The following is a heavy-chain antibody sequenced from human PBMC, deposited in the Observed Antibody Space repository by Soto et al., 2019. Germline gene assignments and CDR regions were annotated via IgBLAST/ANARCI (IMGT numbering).Heavy chain of an antibody. CDR1: EFAFSRYS. CDR2: ISSTGDYI. D-gene: IGHD1-26*01. J-gene: IGHJ4*02. CDR3: ARQWGRVLLGAALDY. V-gene: IGHV3-21*01. Sequence: EVQLVESGGGLVKPGGALRLSCAASEFAFSRYSFNWVRQAPGKGLEWISFISSTGDYIYYADSVKGRFSISRDNAENSLYLQLTNLRTDDTAVYYCARQWGRVLLGAALDYWGQGTLVTVSS.